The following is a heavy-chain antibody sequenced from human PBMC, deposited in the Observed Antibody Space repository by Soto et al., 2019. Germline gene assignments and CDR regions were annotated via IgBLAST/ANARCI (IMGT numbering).Heavy chain of an antibody. J-gene: IGHJ5*01. Sequence: GGCIRRSGAACVFAFSSSTMNWVRQAPGKGLEWVSTISSNSSYIYYTDALRGRFTISRDNAKNSLHLQMNSLRAEDTAVYYCTRDASRASSARCWFDPWAPASLVTVSS. CDR2: ISSNSSYI. V-gene: IGHV3-21*01. CDR1: VFAFSSST. CDR3: TRDASRASSARCWFDP. D-gene: IGHD6-13*01.